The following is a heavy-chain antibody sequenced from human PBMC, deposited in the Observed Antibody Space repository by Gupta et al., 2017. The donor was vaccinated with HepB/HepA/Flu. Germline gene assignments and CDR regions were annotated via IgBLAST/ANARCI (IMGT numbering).Heavy chain of an antibody. CDR1: GFTFSSYS. D-gene: IGHD2-2*01. V-gene: IGHV3-21*01. Sequence: EVQLVESGGGLVKPGGSLRLSCAASGFTFSSYSMNWVRQAPGKGLEWVSSISSSSSYIYYADSVKGRFTISRDNAKNSLYLQMNSLRAEDTAVYYCARGRPRGIVVVPAATQEYDYWGQGTLVTVSS. J-gene: IGHJ4*02. CDR2: ISSSSSYI. CDR3: ARGRPRGIVVVPAATQEYDY.